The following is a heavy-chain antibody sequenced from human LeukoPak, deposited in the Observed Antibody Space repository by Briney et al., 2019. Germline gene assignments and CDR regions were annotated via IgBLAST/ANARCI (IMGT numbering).Heavy chain of an antibody. J-gene: IGHJ6*02. CDR3: ARERNGDILHLYGMDV. Sequence: KPSETLSLTCTVSGGSISSGGYYWSWIRQHPGKGLEWIGYIYYSGSTYHNPSLKSRVTISVDTSKNQFSLKLSSVTAADTAVYYCARERNGDILHLYGMDVWGQGTTVTVSS. CDR2: IYYSGST. D-gene: IGHD4-17*01. CDR1: GGSISSGGYY. V-gene: IGHV4-31*03.